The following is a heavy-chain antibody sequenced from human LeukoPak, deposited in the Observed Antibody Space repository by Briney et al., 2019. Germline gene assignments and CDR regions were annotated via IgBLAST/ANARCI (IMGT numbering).Heavy chain of an antibody. D-gene: IGHD2-21*01. J-gene: IGHJ4*02. CDR3: AKDLIAGPPDYLDY. Sequence: PGGSLRLSCAASGFTFTIHAVHWVRQAPGMGLEWVAVTDGTNKFYSDSVRGRFTISGDTSKNTIYLQMNSLRPEDTAMYYCAKDLIAGPPDYLDYWGQGTLVSVSS. V-gene: IGHV3-30-3*01. CDR1: GFTFTIHA. CDR2: TDGTNK.